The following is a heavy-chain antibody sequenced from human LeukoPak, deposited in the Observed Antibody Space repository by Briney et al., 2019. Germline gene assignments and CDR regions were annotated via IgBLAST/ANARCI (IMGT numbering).Heavy chain of an antibody. CDR1: GFFIANNNY. CDR2: IHHSGSRFETGST. V-gene: IGHV4-38-2*02. J-gene: IGHJ1*01. Sequence: SETLSLTCTVSGFFIANNNYWGWIRQSPGKGLEWMGSIHHSGSRFETGSTHYNPSFRGRISVSADPSKNHFSLTLRSVTAADTGVYLCARNASSGFFNDWSQGTLVTVSS. D-gene: IGHD6-19*01. CDR3: ARNASSGFFND.